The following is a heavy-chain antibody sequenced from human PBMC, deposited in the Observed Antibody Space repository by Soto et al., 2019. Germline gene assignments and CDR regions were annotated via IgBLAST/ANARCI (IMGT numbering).Heavy chain of an antibody. CDR1: GGSVSSGSYY. CDR2: IYYSGST. J-gene: IGHJ5*02. D-gene: IGHD5-18*01. V-gene: IGHV4-61*01. Sequence: RSLTCTVSGGSVSSGSYYWSWIRQPPGKGLEWIGDIYYSGSTNYNPSLKSRVTISVDTSKNQFSLKLSSVTAADTAVYYCARSWIQLPFDPWGQGTLVTVSS. CDR3: ARSWIQLPFDP.